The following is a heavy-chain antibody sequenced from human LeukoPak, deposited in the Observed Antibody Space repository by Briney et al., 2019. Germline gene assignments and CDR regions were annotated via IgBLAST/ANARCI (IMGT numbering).Heavy chain of an antibody. CDR2: ISGSGGST. Sequence: HPGGSLRLSCAASGFTFSSYAMSWVRQAPGKGLEWVSAISGSGGSTYYADSVKGRFTISRDNSKNTLYLQMNSLRAEDTAVYYCAKVRALGIMIFGEVPDWGQGTLVTVSS. CDR3: AKVRALGIMIFGEVPD. CDR1: GFTFSSYA. J-gene: IGHJ4*02. D-gene: IGHD3-3*01. V-gene: IGHV3-23*01.